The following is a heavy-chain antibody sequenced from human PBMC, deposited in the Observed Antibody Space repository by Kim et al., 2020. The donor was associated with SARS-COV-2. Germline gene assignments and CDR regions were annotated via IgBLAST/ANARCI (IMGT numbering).Heavy chain of an antibody. D-gene: IGHD1-26*01. J-gene: IGHJ4*02. CDR3: AKESWDPLRSFDS. V-gene: IGHV3-9*01. Sequence: YVDSGKGRFAVSRDNSKSSLYLQMNSLRPEDTAVYYCAKESWDPLRSFDSWGQGTLVTVSS.